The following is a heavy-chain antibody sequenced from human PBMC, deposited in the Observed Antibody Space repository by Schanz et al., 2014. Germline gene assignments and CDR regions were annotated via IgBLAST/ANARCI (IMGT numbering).Heavy chain of an antibody. CDR2: LFYGGSK. Sequence: QLQMQTSGPGLVRPWETLSLTCTVSGGSISDSGAYWGWFRQTPGKGLEWIANLFYGGSKYYNPSCESRVALAVDPSNNQSPLGLGSVTAADTGVYYCARHNRVWFGKEGCWGQGTLVTVSS. CDR3: ARHNRVWFGKEGC. CDR1: GGSISDSGAY. J-gene: IGHJ4*02. V-gene: IGHV4-39*01. D-gene: IGHD3-10*01.